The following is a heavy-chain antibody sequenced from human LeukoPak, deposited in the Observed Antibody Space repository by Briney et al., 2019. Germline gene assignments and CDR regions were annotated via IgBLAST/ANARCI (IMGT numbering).Heavy chain of an antibody. CDR2: IYYSGST. CDR1: GGSISSYY. CDR3: VRLVGGDIDY. Sequence: SETLSLTCTVSGGSISSYYWSWIRQPPGKGLEWIGYIYYSGSTNYNPSLKSRVTISAVDTSKNQFSLQLNSVTPEDTAVYFCVRLVGGDIDYWGQGTLVTVSS. D-gene: IGHD5-12*01. V-gene: IGHV4-59*12. J-gene: IGHJ4*02.